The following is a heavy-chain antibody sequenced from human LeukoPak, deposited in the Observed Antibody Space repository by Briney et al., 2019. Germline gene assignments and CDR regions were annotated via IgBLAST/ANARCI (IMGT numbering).Heavy chain of an antibody. Sequence: ASVKVSCKASGYTFTGYYMHWVRQAPGQGLEWMGWINPNSGGTNYAQKFQGRVTMTRDTSISTAYMELSRLRSDDTAVYYCARADYDFWSGYPQGYFDYWGQGTLVTVSS. D-gene: IGHD3-3*01. CDR3: ARADYDFWSGYPQGYFDY. V-gene: IGHV1-2*02. CDR1: GYTFTGYY. CDR2: INPNSGGT. J-gene: IGHJ4*02.